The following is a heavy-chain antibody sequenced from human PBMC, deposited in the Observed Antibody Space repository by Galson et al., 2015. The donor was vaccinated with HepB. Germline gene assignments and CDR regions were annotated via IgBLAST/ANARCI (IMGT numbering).Heavy chain of an antibody. CDR2: ISTSSSTI. Sequence: SLRLSCAASGFTFSSYSMNWVRQAPGRGLEWVSYISTSSSTIYYADSVKGRFTISRDNAKSSLYLQMDSLRDEDTAVYYCARDPLKDSWGRKDYWGQGTLVTVSS. D-gene: IGHD3-16*01. J-gene: IGHJ4*02. CDR1: GFTFSSYS. CDR3: ARDPLKDSWGRKDY. V-gene: IGHV3-48*02.